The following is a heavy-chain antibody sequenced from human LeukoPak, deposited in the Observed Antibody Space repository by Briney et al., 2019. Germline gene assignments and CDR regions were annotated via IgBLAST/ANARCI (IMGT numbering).Heavy chain of an antibody. CDR3: ASVYSSGWYIEYFQH. Sequence: PSETLSLTCTVSGGSISSSSYYWGWIRRPPGKGLGGIGGIYYSGSTYYNPSLKSRVTISVDTSKNQFSLKLSSVTAADTAVYYCASVYSSGWYIEYFQHWGQGTLVTVSS. CDR1: GGSISSSSYY. D-gene: IGHD6-19*01. V-gene: IGHV4-39*01. J-gene: IGHJ1*01. CDR2: IYYSGST.